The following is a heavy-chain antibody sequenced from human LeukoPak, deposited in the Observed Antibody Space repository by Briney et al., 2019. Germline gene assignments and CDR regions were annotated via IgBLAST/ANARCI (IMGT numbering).Heavy chain of an antibody. J-gene: IGHJ4*02. Sequence: SETLSLTCTVSGGSISSYYWSWIRQPPGKGLEWIGYIYYSGSTNYNPSLKSRVTISVDTSKNQFSLKLSSVTAADTAVYYCARWGGSYHFDYWGQGTLDTVSS. CDR2: IYYSGST. V-gene: IGHV4-59*01. D-gene: IGHD1-26*01. CDR1: GGSISSYY. CDR3: ARWGGSYHFDY.